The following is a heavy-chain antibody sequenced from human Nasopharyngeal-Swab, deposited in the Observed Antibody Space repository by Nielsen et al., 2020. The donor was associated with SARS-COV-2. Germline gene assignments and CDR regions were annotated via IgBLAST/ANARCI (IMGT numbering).Heavy chain of an antibody. CDR3: ARAEGHYDSSGYYRPALFDY. V-gene: IGHV4-59*01. Sequence: WIRQPTGKGLEWIGYIYYSGSTNYNPSLKSRVTISVDTSKNQFSLKLSSVTAADTAVYYCARAEGHYDSSGYYRPALFDYWGQGTLVTVSS. D-gene: IGHD3-22*01. CDR2: IYYSGST. J-gene: IGHJ4*02.